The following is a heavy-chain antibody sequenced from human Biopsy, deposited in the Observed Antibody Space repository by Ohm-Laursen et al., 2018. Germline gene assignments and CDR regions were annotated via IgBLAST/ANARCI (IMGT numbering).Heavy chain of an antibody. Sequence: SLRLSCAASGFNLGDYAMHWVRQIPGKGLEWVSGIKWNSGKIDYADSVKGRFTISRDNAKNSLYLHMNSLRTEDSAFYYCARDTGTMVRGVLYQWGQGTQVTVSS. CDR3: ARDTGTMVRGVLYQ. CDR1: GFNLGDYA. D-gene: IGHD3-10*01. V-gene: IGHV3-9*01. J-gene: IGHJ4*02. CDR2: IKWNSGKI.